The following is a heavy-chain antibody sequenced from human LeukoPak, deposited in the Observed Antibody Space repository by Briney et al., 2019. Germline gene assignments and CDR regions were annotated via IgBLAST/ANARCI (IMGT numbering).Heavy chain of an antibody. Sequence: SETLSLTCTVSGYCISSGYYWGWIRQPPGKGLEWIGSIYHSGSTYYNPSLKSRVTISVDTSKNQFSLKLSSVTAADTAVYYCARAPSDSSGYSSYYYYMDVWGKGTTVTVSS. V-gene: IGHV4-38-2*02. CDR3: ARAPSDSSGYSSYYYYMDV. D-gene: IGHD3-22*01. J-gene: IGHJ6*03. CDR1: GYCISSGYY. CDR2: IYHSGST.